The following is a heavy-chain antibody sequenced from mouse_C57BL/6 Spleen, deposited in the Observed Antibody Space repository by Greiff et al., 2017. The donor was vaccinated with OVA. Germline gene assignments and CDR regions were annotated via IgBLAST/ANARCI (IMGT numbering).Heavy chain of an antibody. J-gene: IGHJ3*01. Sequence: VQLMESGPELVKPGDSVTISCKASGYSFPGYFMNWVMQSHGKSLEWFGRFNPYNGDTFYNQKFKGKATLTVDKSSSTAHMKLRSLTSEDSAVYYCAYYGSRGGSYWGQGTLVTVSA. CDR1: GYSFPGYF. CDR3: AYYGSRGGSY. D-gene: IGHD1-1*01. V-gene: IGHV1-20*01. CDR2: FNPYNGDT.